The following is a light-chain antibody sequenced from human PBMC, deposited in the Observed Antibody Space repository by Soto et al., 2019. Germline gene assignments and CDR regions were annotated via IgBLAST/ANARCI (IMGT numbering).Light chain of an antibody. J-gene: IGLJ2*01. V-gene: IGLV4-69*01. CDR3: QTWGSGIVV. CDR2: LNSAGSH. Sequence: QAVVTQSPSASASLGASVKLTCTLSSGHSNYAIAWHQQQSEKGPRYLMKLNSAGSHSKGDGIPDRFSGSSSGAERYLTISSLQSEDEADYYCQTWGSGIVVFGGGTKLTVL. CDR1: SGHSNYA.